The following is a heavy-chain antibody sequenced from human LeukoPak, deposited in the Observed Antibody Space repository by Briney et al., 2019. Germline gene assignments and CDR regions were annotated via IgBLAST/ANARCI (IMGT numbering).Heavy chain of an antibody. CDR2: IKSITDGGTA. Sequence: GGSLRLSCAASGFTFSNVWMSWVRQAPGKGLEWVGRIKSITDGGTADYAAPVKGRFTISRNDLKNTLYLQVNSLKTEDTAVYYCTTVAYGHYFDYWGQGTLVTVSS. J-gene: IGHJ4*02. CDR1: GFTFSNVW. CDR3: TTVAYGHYFDY. D-gene: IGHD2-8*01. V-gene: IGHV3-15*01.